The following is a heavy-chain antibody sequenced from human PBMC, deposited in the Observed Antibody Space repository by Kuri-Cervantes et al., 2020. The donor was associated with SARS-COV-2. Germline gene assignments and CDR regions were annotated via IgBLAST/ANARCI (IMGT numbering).Heavy chain of an antibody. CDR3: ARGGWELLAFDI. CDR2: IYHSGST. V-gene: IGHV4-39*07. J-gene: IGHJ3*02. Sequence: GSLRLSCTVSGGSISSSSYYWGWIRQPPGKGLEWIGSIYHSGSTYYNPSLKSRVTISVDTSKNQFSLKLSSVTAADTAVYYCARGGWELLAFDIWGQGTMVTVSS. D-gene: IGHD1-26*01. CDR1: GGSISSSSYY.